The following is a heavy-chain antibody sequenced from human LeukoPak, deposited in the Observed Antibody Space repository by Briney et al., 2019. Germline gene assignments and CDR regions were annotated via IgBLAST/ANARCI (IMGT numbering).Heavy chain of an antibody. CDR3: ARARTTVVTRDAFDI. CDR2: VSSSSSYI. J-gene: IGHJ3*02. D-gene: IGHD4-23*01. Sequence: GGSLRLSCAASGFTFSTYSMNWVRQAPGKGLEWVSSVSSSSSYIYSADSLKGRFTISRDNAKNSLYLQMNSLRAEDTAVYYCARARTTVVTRDAFDIWGQGTMVTVSS. V-gene: IGHV3-21*01. CDR1: GFTFSTYS.